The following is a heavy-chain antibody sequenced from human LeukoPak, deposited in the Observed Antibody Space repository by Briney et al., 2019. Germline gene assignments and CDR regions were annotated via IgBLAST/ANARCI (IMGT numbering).Heavy chain of an antibody. D-gene: IGHD1-26*01. CDR1: GYTFTSYD. CDR3: AKVGATRPAELDY. J-gene: IGHJ4*02. V-gene: IGHV1-8*01. CDR2: MNPNSGNT. Sequence: ASVKVSCKASGYTFTSYDINWVRQATGQGLEWMGWMNPNSGNTGYAQKFQGRVTMTRNTSISTAYMELSSLRSEDTAVYYCAKVGATRPAELDYWGQGTLVTVSS.